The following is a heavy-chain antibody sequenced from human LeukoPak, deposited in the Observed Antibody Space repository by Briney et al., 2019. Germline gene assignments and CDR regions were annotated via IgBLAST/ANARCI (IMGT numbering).Heavy chain of an antibody. V-gene: IGHV3-48*03. CDR2: ISTSGSTI. D-gene: IGHD2-15*01. J-gene: IGHJ4*02. CDR1: GFTFSTYQ. Sequence: GGSLRLSCAASGFTFSTYQMNWVRQAPGKGLEWVSFISTSGSTIYYADSVMGRFTISRDNAKNSLYLQMNSLRAEDTAVYYCTRDQYCSGDSCCVGPFDQWGQGTLVTVSS. CDR3: TRDQYCSGDSCCVGPFDQ.